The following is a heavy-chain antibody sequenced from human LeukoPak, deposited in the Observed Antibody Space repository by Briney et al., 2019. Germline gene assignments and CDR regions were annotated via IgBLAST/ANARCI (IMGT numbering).Heavy chain of an antibody. V-gene: IGHV3-23*01. CDR3: ARDQALALPYYYYYMDV. CDR2: FSGSGGDT. CDR1: GFTFSSYA. Sequence: GGSLRLSCAASGFTFSSYAMSWVRQAPGKGLEWVSAFSGSGGDTYYADSVKGRFTISRDNAKNSLYLQMNSLRAEDTAVYYCARDQALALPYYYYYMDVWGKGTTVTISS. J-gene: IGHJ6*03.